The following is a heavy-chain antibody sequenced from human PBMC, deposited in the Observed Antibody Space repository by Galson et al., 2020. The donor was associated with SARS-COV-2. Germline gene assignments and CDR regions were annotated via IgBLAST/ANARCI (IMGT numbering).Heavy chain of an antibody. J-gene: IGHJ5*02. D-gene: IGHD2-2*01. Sequence: GGSLRLSCEASGFSISAYWMHWVRQAPGKGLVWVSRINSDGSKTSYADSVRGRLTVSRDNAKNTVYLQMNSLSVEDKALYYCIRSYCTSASCYGWFDPWGQGTLVTVSS. V-gene: IGHV3-74*03. CDR2: INSDGSKT. CDR3: IRSYCTSASCYGWFDP. CDR1: GFSISAYW.